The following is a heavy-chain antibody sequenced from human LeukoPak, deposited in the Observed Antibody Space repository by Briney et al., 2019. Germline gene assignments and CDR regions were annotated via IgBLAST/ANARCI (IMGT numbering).Heavy chain of an antibody. CDR3: ARRSYCSSTSCYTRPNWFDP. CDR1: GGSIKTYY. CDR2: VYSSGST. V-gene: IGHV4-4*07. J-gene: IGHJ5*02. D-gene: IGHD2-2*02. Sequence: SETLSLTCTVSGGSIKTYYWSWIRQPAGKGLEWIGRVYSSGSTNYNPSLKSRVTISVDTSKNQFSLKLSSVTAADTAVYYCARRSYCSSTSCYTRPNWFDPWGQGTLVTVSS.